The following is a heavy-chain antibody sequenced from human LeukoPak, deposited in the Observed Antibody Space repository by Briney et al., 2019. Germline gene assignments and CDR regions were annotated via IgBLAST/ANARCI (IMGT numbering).Heavy chain of an antibody. CDR3: VKERSCSGGSCYSSHDLH. D-gene: IGHD2-15*01. J-gene: IGHJ4*02. Sequence: GGSLRLPCAASGFSFNSYAMSWVRQAPGKGLEWVSAISGSGTFTNYADSVKGRFTISRDNPNNTLSLRMNSLRVEDTAIYYCVKERSCSGGSCYSSHDLHWGQGTLVTVSS. V-gene: IGHV3-23*01. CDR1: GFSFNSYA. CDR2: ISGSGTFT.